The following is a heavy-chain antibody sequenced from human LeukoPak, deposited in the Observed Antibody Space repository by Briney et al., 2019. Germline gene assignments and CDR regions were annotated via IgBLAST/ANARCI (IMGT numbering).Heavy chain of an antibody. Sequence: PSETLSLTCTVSGVSISSYCWSWIRQPAGKGLEWIGRIYTSGSTNYNASLKTRVTMSVDTSKSQFSLKLSSVTAADTAVYFCARGNWNYFDSWGQGTLVTVSS. CDR3: ARGNWNYFDS. J-gene: IGHJ4*02. CDR2: IYTSGST. D-gene: IGHD1-1*01. V-gene: IGHV4-4*07. CDR1: GVSISSYC.